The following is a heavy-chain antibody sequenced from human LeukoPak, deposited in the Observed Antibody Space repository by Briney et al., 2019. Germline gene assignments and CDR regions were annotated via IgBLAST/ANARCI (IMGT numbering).Heavy chain of an antibody. D-gene: IGHD1-1*01. CDR2: IVVGSGNT. Sequence: SVKVSCKASGFTFTSSAVQWVRQARGQRLEWIGWIVVGSGNTNYAQKFQERVTITRDMSTSTAYMELSSLRSEDTAVYYCAADHGQLDPDYYYYYYMDVWGKGTTVTVSS. V-gene: IGHV1-58*01. J-gene: IGHJ6*03. CDR1: GFTFTSSA. CDR3: AADHGQLDPDYYYYYYMDV.